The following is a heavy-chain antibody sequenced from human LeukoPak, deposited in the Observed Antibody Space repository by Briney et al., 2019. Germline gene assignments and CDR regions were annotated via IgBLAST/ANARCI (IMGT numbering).Heavy chain of an antibody. Sequence: ASVKVSFKASGYTFTSYGISWVRQAPGQGLEWMGWISAYNGNTNYAQKLQGRVTMTTDTSTSTAYMGLRSLRSDDTAVYYCARGGVVILAAMNAFDIWGQGTVVTVSS. V-gene: IGHV1-18*01. CDR1: GYTFTSYG. CDR3: ARGGVVILAAMNAFDI. D-gene: IGHD2-2*01. CDR2: ISAYNGNT. J-gene: IGHJ3*02.